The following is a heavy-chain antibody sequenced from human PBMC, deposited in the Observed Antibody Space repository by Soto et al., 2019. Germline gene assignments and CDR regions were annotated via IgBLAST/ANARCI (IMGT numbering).Heavy chain of an antibody. D-gene: IGHD2-15*01. CDR2: IYYSGST. Sequence: LSLTCTVSGGSISSSSYYWGWIRQPPGKGLEWIGSIYYSGSTYYNPSLKSRVTISVDTSKNQFSLKLSSVTAADTAVYYCARHTPAISISDHWGQGTLVTVS. CDR1: GGSISSSSYY. J-gene: IGHJ4*02. V-gene: IGHV4-39*01. CDR3: ARHTPAISISDH.